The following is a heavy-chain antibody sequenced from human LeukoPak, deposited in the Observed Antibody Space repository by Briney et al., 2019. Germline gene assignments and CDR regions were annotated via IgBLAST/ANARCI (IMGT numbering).Heavy chain of an antibody. V-gene: IGHV3-30*18. CDR1: GFTFSNYV. CDR2: ISYDGSNK. J-gene: IGHJ4*02. CDR3: AKDNVAAAGRYFDY. D-gene: IGHD6-13*01. Sequence: PGGALRLSCAASGFTFSNYVMHWVRQAPGKGLEWVGLISYDGSNKYFADSVKGLFTISRDNSKNTLYLQMHSLRAEDTAVYYCAKDNVAAAGRYFDYWGQGTLVTVSS.